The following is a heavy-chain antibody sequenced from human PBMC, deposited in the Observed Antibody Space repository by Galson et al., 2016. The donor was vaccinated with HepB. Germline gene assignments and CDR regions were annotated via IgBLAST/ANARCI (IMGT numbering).Heavy chain of an antibody. CDR1: GFSFSDFS. Sequence: SLRLSCAASGFSFSDFSMHWVRQASGKELEWVGRMRSKANSYATAYGASVKGRFTISRDDSKNTAYQQMNSLKTEDTAVYYCTSGVDFYGDYEDSWGQGTLVTVSS. J-gene: IGHJ4*02. CDR3: TSGVDFYGDYEDS. CDR2: MRSKANSYAT. D-gene: IGHD4-17*01. V-gene: IGHV3-73*01.